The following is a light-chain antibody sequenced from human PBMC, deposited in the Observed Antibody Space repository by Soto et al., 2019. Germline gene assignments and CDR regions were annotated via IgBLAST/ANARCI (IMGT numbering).Light chain of an antibody. J-gene: IGKJ4*01. CDR2: TSS. V-gene: IGKV1-39*01. Sequence: IEMTQSPASLSASVGDRVTITCRASQTIATYLNWFQHKSGRAPKLLIYTSSSVNSGVSSRFMGSESGTDFTLTINDVQPEDSATYYCQQSYSSLVTFGAGTKVDIK. CDR3: QQSYSSLVT. CDR1: QTIATY.